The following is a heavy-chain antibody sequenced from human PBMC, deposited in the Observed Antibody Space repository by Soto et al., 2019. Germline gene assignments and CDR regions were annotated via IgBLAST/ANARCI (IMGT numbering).Heavy chain of an antibody. CDR2: ISGSGGST. Sequence: PGGSLRLSCAASGFTFSSYAMSWVRQAPGKGLEWVSAISGSGGSTYYADSVKGRFTISRDNSKNTLYLQMNSLRAEDTAVYYCAIDPLKQLVPNWFDPWGQGTLVTVSS. J-gene: IGHJ5*02. CDR3: AIDPLKQLVPNWFDP. CDR1: GFTFSSYA. V-gene: IGHV3-23*01. D-gene: IGHD6-13*01.